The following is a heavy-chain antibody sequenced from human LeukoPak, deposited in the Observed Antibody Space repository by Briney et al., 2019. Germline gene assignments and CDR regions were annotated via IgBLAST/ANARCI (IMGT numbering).Heavy chain of an antibody. J-gene: IGHJ4*02. V-gene: IGHV1-2*02. Sequence: ASVKVSCKASGYTFTGYYMYWVRQAPGQGLEWMGWINPNSGGTNYAQKFQGRVTMTRDTSISTAYMELSRLRSDDTAVYFCARRCDTSSYYTYYFDYWGQGTLVTVSS. CDR1: GYTFTGYY. D-gene: IGHD3-22*01. CDR2: INPNSGGT. CDR3: ARRCDTSSYYTYYFDY.